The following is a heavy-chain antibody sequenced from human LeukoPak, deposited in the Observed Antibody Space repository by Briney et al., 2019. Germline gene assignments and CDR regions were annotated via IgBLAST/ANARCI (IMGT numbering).Heavy chain of an antibody. V-gene: IGHV4-39*01. Sequence: PSETLSLTCTVSGGSISSSSYYWGWIRQPPGKGLEWIGSIYYSGSTYYNPSLKSRVTISVATSKNQFSLKLSSVTAADTAVYYCARHSTSAAKAGDWFDPWGQGTLVTVSS. CDR1: GGSISSSSYY. J-gene: IGHJ5*02. D-gene: IGHD2-2*01. CDR2: IYYSGST. CDR3: ARHSTSAAKAGDWFDP.